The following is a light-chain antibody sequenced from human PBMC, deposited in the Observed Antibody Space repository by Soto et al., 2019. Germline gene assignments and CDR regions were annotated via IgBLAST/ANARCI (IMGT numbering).Light chain of an antibody. J-gene: IGKJ1*01. V-gene: IGKV1-5*03. CDR1: QSISSW. CDR3: QQYNSYSWT. Sequence: DIQMTQSPSAVSAFVGDRVTITCRASQSISSWLAWYQQKPGKAPKLLIYKASSLESGVPSRFSGSGSGTEFTLTISSLQPDDFATYYCQQYNSYSWTFGQGTKVDI. CDR2: KAS.